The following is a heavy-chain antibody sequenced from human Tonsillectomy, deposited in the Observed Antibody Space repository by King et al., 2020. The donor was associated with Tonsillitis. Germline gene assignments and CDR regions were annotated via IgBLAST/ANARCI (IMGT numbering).Heavy chain of an antibody. CDR2: IRSKANNYAT. CDR3: SRNGGLVGTTQVSDYYYYYMDV. D-gene: IGHD1-26*01. CDR1: GFTFSDAA. Sequence: VQLVESGGGLVQPGGSLRLSCAASGFTFSDAALHWVRQASGKGLQWVGRIRSKANNYATVYDESVKGRFTISRDDSKNTLYLEMTSLKPEDTAVYFCSRNGGLVGTTQVSDYYYYYMDVWGKGTTVTVSS. J-gene: IGHJ6*03. V-gene: IGHV3-73*02.